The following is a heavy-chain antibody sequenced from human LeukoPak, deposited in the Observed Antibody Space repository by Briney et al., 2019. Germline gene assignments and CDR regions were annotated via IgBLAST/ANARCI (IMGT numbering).Heavy chain of an antibody. CDR1: GASIRNNNFY. D-gene: IGHD3-3*01. J-gene: IGHJ4*02. CDR2: IYYSGTT. V-gene: IGHV4-39*01. Sequence: SETLALTCDVSGASIRNNNFYWGWIRQPPGKGLEWIGTIYYSGTTYYNPSLKSRVTISVDTSRGQFSLKLSSVTAADTAVYYCARFPRYDFWNWGQGTLVTVSS. CDR3: ARFPRYDFWN.